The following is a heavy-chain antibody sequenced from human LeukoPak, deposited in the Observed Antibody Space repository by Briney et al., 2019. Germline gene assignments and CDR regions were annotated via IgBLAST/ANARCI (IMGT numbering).Heavy chain of an antibody. CDR1: AYTFTSYC. J-gene: IGHJ4*02. CDR3: ARRWALDGSGSDY. CDR2: TIAYNGNR. D-gene: IGHD3-10*01. V-gene: IGHV1-18*01. Sequence: ASVKISCNASAYTFTSYCIIWWRHAPAQGREWMGWTIAYNGNRNYSEKLQDSVTTTTDKYTRTAYMELRSLRSDDTVVYYCARRWALDGSGSDYWGQGTLVSVS.